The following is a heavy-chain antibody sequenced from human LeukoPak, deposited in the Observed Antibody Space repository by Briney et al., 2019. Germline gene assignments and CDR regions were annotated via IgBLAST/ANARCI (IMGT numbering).Heavy chain of an antibody. CDR2: IYPGDSDT. D-gene: IGHD3-22*01. CDR1: GYRSSNYW. Sequence: GESLKISWKGSGYRSSNYWISWVGQMPGKGLEYMGIIYPGDSDTRYSPSFQGEVTISADKSLSTAYLQWSSLKASDTAMYYCARLPQSSGYYYFWFDPWGQGTLVTVSS. CDR3: ARLPQSSGYYYFWFDP. J-gene: IGHJ5*02. V-gene: IGHV5-51*01.